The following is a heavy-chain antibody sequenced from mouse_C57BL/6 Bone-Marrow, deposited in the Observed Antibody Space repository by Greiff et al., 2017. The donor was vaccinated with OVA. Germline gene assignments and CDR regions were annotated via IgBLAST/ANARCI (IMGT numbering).Heavy chain of an antibody. V-gene: IGHV1-54*01. J-gene: IGHJ4*01. CDR2: INPGSGGT. Sequence: VKLQESGAELVRPGTSVKVSCKASGYAFTNYLIEWVKQRPGQGLEWIGVINPGSGGTNYNEKFKGKATLTADKSSSTAYMQLSSLTSEDSAVYFCAKRTVRGFYYAMDYWGQGTSVTVSS. CDR1: GYAFTNYL. CDR3: AKRTVRGFYYAMDY.